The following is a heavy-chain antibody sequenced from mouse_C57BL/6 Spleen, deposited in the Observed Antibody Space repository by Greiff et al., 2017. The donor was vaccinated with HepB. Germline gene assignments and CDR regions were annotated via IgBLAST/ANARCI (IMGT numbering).Heavy chain of an antibody. J-gene: IGHJ4*01. CDR1: GFTFSDYG. CDR3: ARRGYYVRDYAMDY. V-gene: IGHV5-17*01. D-gene: IGHD2-3*01. Sequence: EVMLVESGGGLVKPGGSLKLSCAASGFTFSDYGMHWVRQAPEKGLEWVAYISSGSSTIYYADTVKGRSTIARDNAKNTLFLQMTSLRSEDTAMYYWARRGYYVRDYAMDYWGQGTSVTVTS. CDR2: ISSGSSTI.